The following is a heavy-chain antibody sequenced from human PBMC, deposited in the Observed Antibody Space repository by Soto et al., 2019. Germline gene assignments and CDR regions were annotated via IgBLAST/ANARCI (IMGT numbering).Heavy chain of an antibody. Sequence: PGGSLRLSCAASGFTFNTYGMTWVRQAPGKGLEWVSTVSGSGGGTYYADSVKGRFTISRVNSKNTMYLQMSNLRAEDTAVYCCARIGPDCGGDCYPDFDFWGPGTPVTVSS. V-gene: IGHV3-23*01. CDR3: ARIGPDCGGDCYPDFDF. CDR2: VSGSGGGT. J-gene: IGHJ4*02. CDR1: GFTFNTYG. D-gene: IGHD2-21*02.